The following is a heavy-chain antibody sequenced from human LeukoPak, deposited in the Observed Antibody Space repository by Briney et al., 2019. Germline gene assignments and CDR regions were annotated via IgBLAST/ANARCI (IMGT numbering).Heavy chain of an antibody. Sequence: SETLSLTCTVSGGSISSYYWSWIRQPPGKGLEWIGYIYHSGSTNYNPSLKSRVTISVDTSKNQFSLKLSSVTAADTAVYYCAREAYSSGRRGFDYWGQGTLVTVSS. CDR2: IYHSGST. CDR3: AREAYSSGRRGFDY. CDR1: GGSISSYY. D-gene: IGHD6-19*01. J-gene: IGHJ4*02. V-gene: IGHV4-59*01.